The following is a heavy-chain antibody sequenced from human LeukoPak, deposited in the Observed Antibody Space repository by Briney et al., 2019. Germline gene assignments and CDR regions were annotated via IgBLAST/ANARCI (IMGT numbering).Heavy chain of an antibody. CDR3: ARVGYDFWSGYYTGGYCFDY. CDR1: SYTFTSYG. Sequence: ASVKDSCKASSYTFTSYGISWVRQAPGQGLEWMGWISAYNGTTNYAQKLQGRVTMNTDTSKSTAYMELRSLRADDTAVYYCARVGYDFWSGYYTGGYCFDYWGQGTLVTVSS. V-gene: IGHV1-18*01. CDR2: ISAYNGTT. J-gene: IGHJ4*02. D-gene: IGHD3-3*01.